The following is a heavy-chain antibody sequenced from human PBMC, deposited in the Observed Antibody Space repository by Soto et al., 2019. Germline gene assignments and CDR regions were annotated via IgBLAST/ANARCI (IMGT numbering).Heavy chain of an antibody. CDR1: GFTFSSYA. Sequence: QVQLVESGGGVVQPGRSLRLSCAASGFTFSSYAMHWVRQAPGKGLEWVAVISYDGSNKYYADSVKGRFTISRDNSKNTLYLQMNSLRAEDTAVYYFARAMINYYYGMDVWGQGTTVTVSS. J-gene: IGHJ6*02. CDR3: ARAMINYYYGMDV. V-gene: IGHV3-30-3*01. CDR2: ISYDGSNK. D-gene: IGHD3-22*01.